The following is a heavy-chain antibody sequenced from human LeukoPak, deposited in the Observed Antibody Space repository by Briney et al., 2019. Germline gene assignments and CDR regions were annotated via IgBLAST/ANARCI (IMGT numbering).Heavy chain of an antibody. V-gene: IGHV1-8*01. D-gene: IGHD6-13*01. J-gene: IGHJ5*02. Sequence: ASVKVSCKASGYSFTSYDLNWVRQATGQGPEWMGWMNPNSGNTGYVQKFQGRVTMTTDTSTSTAYMELRSLRSDDTAVYYCARNQQGSSWYVVTGFPSHWFDPWGQGTLVTVSS. CDR1: GYSFTSYD. CDR2: MNPNSGNT. CDR3: ARNQQGSSWYVVTGFPSHWFDP.